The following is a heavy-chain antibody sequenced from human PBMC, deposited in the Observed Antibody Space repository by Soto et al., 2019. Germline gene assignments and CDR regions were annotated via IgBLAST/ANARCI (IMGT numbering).Heavy chain of an antibody. J-gene: IGHJ4*02. CDR3: ARDGLVSSSAPAFDY. V-gene: IGHV3-33*01. CDR2: IWYDGSNK. CDR1: GFTFSSYG. D-gene: IGHD6-6*01. Sequence: GGSLRLSCAASGFTFSSYGMHWVRQAPGKGLEWVAVIWYDGSNKYYADSVKGRFTISRDNSKNTLYLQMNSLRAEDTAVYYCARDGLVSSSAPAFDYWGQGTLVTVSS.